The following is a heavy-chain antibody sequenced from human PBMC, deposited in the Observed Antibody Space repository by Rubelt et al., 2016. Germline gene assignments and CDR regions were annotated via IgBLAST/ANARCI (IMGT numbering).Heavy chain of an antibody. CDR3: ARGPDYGDSGWFDT. D-gene: IGHD4-17*01. V-gene: IGHV1-2*02. J-gene: IGHJ5*02. CDR1: GYSFTKYG. Sequence: QVHLVQSGAEVKKPGASVKVSCEASGYSFTKYGISWVRQAPGQGPEWMGWINHNSGGTNYAQKFQGRVTLTRDTYTSTAHMGLVRRGSDDTAVYYRARGPDYGDSGWFDTWGQGTLVTVSS. CDR2: INHNSGGT.